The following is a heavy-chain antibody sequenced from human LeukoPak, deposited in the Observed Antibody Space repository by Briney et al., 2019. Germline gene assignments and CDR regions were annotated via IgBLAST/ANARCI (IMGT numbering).Heavy chain of an antibody. V-gene: IGHV3-15*01. CDR2: IKSKSDGGTA. CDR1: GFTFNNAW. D-gene: IGHD5-24*01. J-gene: IGHJ4*02. Sequence: GGSLRLSCAASGFTFNNAWMSWVRQAPGKGLEWVGRIKSKSDGGTADYAAPVKGRFTISRDDSRNTLYLQMNSLRSEDTAMYYCTTVLPGRWPLDHWGQGTLVTVSS. CDR3: TTVLPGRWPLDH.